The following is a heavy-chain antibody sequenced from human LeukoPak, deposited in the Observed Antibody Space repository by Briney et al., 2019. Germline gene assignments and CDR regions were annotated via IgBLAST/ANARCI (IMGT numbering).Heavy chain of an antibody. V-gene: IGHV3-48*03. J-gene: IGHJ4*02. Sequence: GGSLRLSCAASGFTFSSYEMNWVRQAPGKGLEWVSYISSSGSTIYYADSVKGRFTISRDNAKNSLYLQMNSRTAEDTSVYYCGRFGPGDYYDSSGYYSPLFDYWGQGTLVTVSS. CDR1: GFTFSSYE. D-gene: IGHD3-22*01. CDR2: ISSSGSTI. CDR3: GRFGPGDYYDSSGYYSPLFDY.